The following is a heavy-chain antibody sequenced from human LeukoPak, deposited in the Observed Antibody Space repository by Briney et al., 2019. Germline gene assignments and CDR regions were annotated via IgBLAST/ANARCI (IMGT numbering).Heavy chain of an antibody. Sequence: PGGSLRLSCAASGFTFSSYSMNWVRQAPGKGLEWVSSISSSSSYIYYADSVKGRFTISRDISKNAVYLQMNSLRAEDTAVYYCARDSYANFDSWGQGTLVTVSS. V-gene: IGHV3-21*04. CDR2: ISSSSSYI. J-gene: IGHJ4*02. CDR3: ARDSYANFDS. CDR1: GFTFSSYS. D-gene: IGHD3-16*01.